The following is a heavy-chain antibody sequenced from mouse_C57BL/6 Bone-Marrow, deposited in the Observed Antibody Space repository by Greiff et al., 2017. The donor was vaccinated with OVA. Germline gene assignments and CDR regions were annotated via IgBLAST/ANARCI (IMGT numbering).Heavy chain of an antibody. Sequence: EVQLQESGGGLVKPGGSLKLSCAASGFTFSSYAMSWVRQTPEKRLEWVATISDGGSYTYYPDNVKGRFTISRDNAKNNLYLQMSHLKSEDTAMYYCARDGSTMIRRYFDVWGTGTTVTVSS. CDR1: GFTFSSYA. J-gene: IGHJ1*03. D-gene: IGHD2-4*01. V-gene: IGHV5-4*01. CDR2: ISDGGSYT. CDR3: ARDGSTMIRRYFDV.